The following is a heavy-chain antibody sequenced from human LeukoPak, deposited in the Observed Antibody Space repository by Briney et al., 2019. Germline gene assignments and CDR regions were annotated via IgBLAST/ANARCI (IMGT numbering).Heavy chain of an antibody. J-gene: IGHJ4*02. CDR2: ISYDGSNK. CDR1: GFTFSSYT. Sequence: GRSLRLSCAASGFTFSSYTMHWVRQAPGKGLEWVALISYDGSNKYYADSVKGRFTISRDNSKNTLYLQMNSLRAEDTAVYYCATRSYCSSTSCYNVGYWGQGTLVTVSS. D-gene: IGHD2-2*02. V-gene: IGHV3-30-3*01. CDR3: ATRSYCSSTSCYNVGY.